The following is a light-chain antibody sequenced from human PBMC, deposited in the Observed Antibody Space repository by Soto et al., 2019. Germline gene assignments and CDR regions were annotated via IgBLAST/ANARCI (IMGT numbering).Light chain of an antibody. CDR3: SSYAGSNNLVV. CDR2: EVS. V-gene: IGLV2-8*01. CDR1: SSDVGGYNY. J-gene: IGLJ2*01. Sequence: QSALTQPPSASGSPGQSVTISCTGTSSDVGGYNYVSWYQQHPGKAPKVMIYEVSKRPSGVPGRFSGSKSGNTASLTVSGLQDEDEADYYCSSYAGSNNLVVFGGGTKLT.